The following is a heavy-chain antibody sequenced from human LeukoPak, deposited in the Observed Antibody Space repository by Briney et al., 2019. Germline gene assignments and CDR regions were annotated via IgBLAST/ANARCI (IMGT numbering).Heavy chain of an antibody. Sequence: SETLSLTCTVSGGSISSSSYYWGWIRQPPGKGLEWIGSIYYSGSTYYNPSLKSRVTISVDTSKNQFSLKPSSVTAADTAVYYCAGTRSHWFDPWGQGTLVTVPS. CDR2: IYYSGST. D-gene: IGHD3-10*01. CDR3: AGTRSHWFDP. J-gene: IGHJ5*02. CDR1: GGSISSSSYY. V-gene: IGHV4-39*07.